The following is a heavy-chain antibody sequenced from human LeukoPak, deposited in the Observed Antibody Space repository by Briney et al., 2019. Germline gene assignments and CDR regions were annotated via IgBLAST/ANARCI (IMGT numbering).Heavy chain of an antibody. CDR3: AKDARRTFGLSSGLYRGSYYFDY. D-gene: IGHD6-19*01. V-gene: IGHV4-34*01. J-gene: IGHJ4*02. Sequence: PSETLSLTCAVYGGSFSGYYWSWIHQPPGKGLEWIGEINHSGSTNYNPSLKSRVTISVDTSKNQFSLKLSSVTAADTAVYYCAKDARRTFGLSSGLYRGSYYFDYWGQGTLVTVSS. CDR2: INHSGST. CDR1: GGSFSGYY.